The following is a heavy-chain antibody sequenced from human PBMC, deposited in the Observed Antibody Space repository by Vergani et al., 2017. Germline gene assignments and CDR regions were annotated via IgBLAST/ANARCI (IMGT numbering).Heavy chain of an antibody. CDR3: AKGRGYCSSTSCPPEDY. CDR1: GFTFSNAW. D-gene: IGHD2-2*01. J-gene: IGHJ4*02. V-gene: IGHV3-23*04. CDR2: ISGSGGST. Sequence: EVQLVESGGGLVKPGGSLRLSCAASGFTFSNAWMNWVRQAPGKGLEWVSAISGSGGSTYYADSVKGRFTISRDNSKNTLYLQMNSLRAEDTAVYYCAKGRGYCSSTSCPPEDYWGQGTLVTVSS.